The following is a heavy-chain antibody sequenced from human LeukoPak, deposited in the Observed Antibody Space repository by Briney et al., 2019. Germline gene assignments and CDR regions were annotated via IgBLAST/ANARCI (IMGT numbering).Heavy chain of an antibody. V-gene: IGHV1-3*01. J-gene: IGHJ6*03. Sequence: ASVKVSCKASGYTFTAYVMHWVRQAPGQRLEWMGWINAGNGNTKYSQEFQGRVTTTRDTFANTIYMELSSLRSEDTAVYYCAAHPPYYYYMDVWGKGTTVTVSS. CDR2: INAGNGNT. CDR3: AAHPPYYYYMDV. CDR1: GYTFTAYV.